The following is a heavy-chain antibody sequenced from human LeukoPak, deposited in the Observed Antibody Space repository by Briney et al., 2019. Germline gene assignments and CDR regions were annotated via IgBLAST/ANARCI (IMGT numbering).Heavy chain of an antibody. CDR1: GFTFSSYA. D-gene: IGHD2-21*02. V-gene: IGHV3-30*04. CDR2: ISYDGSNK. Sequence: GGSLRLSCAASGFTFSSYAMHWVRQAPGKGLEWVAVISYDGSNKYYADSVKGRFTISRDNSKNTLYLQMNSLRAEDTAVYYCARDKHIVVLTAIRQYYFDYWGQGTLVTVSS. CDR3: ARDKHIVVLTAIRQYYFDY. J-gene: IGHJ4*02.